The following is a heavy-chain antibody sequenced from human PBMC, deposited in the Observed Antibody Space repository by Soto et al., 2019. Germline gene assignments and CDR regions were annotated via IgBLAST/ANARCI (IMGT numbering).Heavy chain of an antibody. CDR3: AKDRVGGTFYTPLAF. CDR2: ITYDGSFQ. V-gene: IGHV3-30*18. J-gene: IGHJ4*02. Sequence: GGSLRLSCQASGFNFDDYGMHWVRQAPGKGLEWVAVITYDGSFQYYADSVKGRFTISRDNSKNTLSLHLNTLKPEDTAVYHCAKDRVGGTFYTPLAFWGQGTLVTVSS. CDR1: GFNFDDYG. D-gene: IGHD1-7*01.